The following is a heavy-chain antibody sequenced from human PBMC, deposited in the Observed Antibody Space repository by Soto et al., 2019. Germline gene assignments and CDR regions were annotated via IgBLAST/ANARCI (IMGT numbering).Heavy chain of an antibody. CDR2: INHSGST. D-gene: IGHD3-3*01. CDR3: ARTGITILYQGAFDI. Sequence: QVQLQQWGAGLLKPSETLSLICAVYGGSFSGYYWSWIRQPPGKGLEWIGEINHSGSTNYNPSLKSRVTISVDTSKNQFSLKLSSVTAADTAVYYCARTGITILYQGAFDIWGQGTMVTVSS. CDR1: GGSFSGYY. V-gene: IGHV4-34*01. J-gene: IGHJ3*02.